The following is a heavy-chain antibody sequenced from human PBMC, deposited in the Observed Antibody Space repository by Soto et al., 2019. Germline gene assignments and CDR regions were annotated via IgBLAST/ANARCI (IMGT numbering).Heavy chain of an antibody. CDR1: GGTFSSYA. Sequence: QVQLVQSGAEVKQPGSSVKVSCKASGGTFSSYAISWVRQAPGQGLEWMAGIMPIFGTANYAQKFQGRVTITADESTSTAYMELSSLRSEDTAVYYCARDKVGYYDSSGYYRVSVPPDYYYGMDVWGQGTTVTVSS. CDR3: ARDKVGYYDSSGYYRVSVPPDYYYGMDV. V-gene: IGHV1-69*01. CDR2: IMPIFGTA. J-gene: IGHJ6*02. D-gene: IGHD3-22*01.